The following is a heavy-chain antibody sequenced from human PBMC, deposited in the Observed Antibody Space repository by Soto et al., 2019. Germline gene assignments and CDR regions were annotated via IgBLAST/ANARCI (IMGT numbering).Heavy chain of an antibody. V-gene: IGHV4-59*08. CDR3: AKRPRALLTFDY. J-gene: IGHJ4*02. CDR2: IYYSGST. CDR1: GGSISSYY. Sequence: SETLSLTCTVSGGSISSYYWSWIRQPPGKGLEWIGYIYYSGSTNYNPSLKSRVTISVDTSKNQFSLKLSSVTAADTAVYYCAKRPRALLTFDYWGQGTLVTVSS. D-gene: IGHD1-26*01.